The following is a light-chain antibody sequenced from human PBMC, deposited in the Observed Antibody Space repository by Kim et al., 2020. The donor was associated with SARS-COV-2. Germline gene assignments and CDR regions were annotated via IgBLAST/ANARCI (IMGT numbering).Light chain of an antibody. V-gene: IGKV3-20*01. J-gene: IGKJ5*01. CDR3: QQYSASPLT. CDR1: QSFSSSY. Sequence: DIVLTQSPGTLSLSPGERATLSCRASQSFSSSYLAWYQQKPGQATRLLIYGASTRATDIPDRFSGSGSGTDFTLTISSLEPEDFAVYLCQQYSASPLTFGQGTRLEIK. CDR2: GAS.